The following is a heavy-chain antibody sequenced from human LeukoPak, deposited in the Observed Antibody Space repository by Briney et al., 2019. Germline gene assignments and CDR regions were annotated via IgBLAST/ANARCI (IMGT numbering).Heavy chain of an antibody. D-gene: IGHD5-18*01. CDR2: IIPIFGTA. CDR1: GGTFSSYA. J-gene: IGHJ4*02. V-gene: IGHV1-69*05. Sequence: ASVKVSSKASGGTFSSYAISWVRQAPGQGLEWMGGIIPIFGTANYAQKFQGRVTITTDESTSTAYMELSSLRSEDTAVYYCARAGGYSYAPDYWGQGTLVTVSS. CDR3: ARAGGYSYAPDY.